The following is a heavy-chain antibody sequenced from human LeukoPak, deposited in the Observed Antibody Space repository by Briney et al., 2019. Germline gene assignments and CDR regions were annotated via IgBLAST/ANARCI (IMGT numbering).Heavy chain of an antibody. V-gene: IGHV4-59*01. CDR3: ARAKQRIAVAGGGGMDV. CDR2: IYYSGST. Sequence: SETLSLTCTVSGGSISSYYWSWLRQPPGKGLEWIGYIYYSGSTNYNPSLKSRVTISVDTSKNQFSLKLSSVTAADTAVYYCARAKQRIAVAGGGGMDVWGKGTTVTVSS. D-gene: IGHD6-19*01. J-gene: IGHJ6*04. CDR1: GGSISSYY.